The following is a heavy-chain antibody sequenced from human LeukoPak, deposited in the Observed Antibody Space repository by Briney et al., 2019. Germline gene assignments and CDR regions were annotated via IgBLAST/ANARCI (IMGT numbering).Heavy chain of an antibody. CDR3: AKGVAQYAFDI. CDR1: GFTFDDYA. D-gene: IGHD5-12*01. Sequence: GGSLRLSCAASGFTFDDYAMHWVRQAPGKGLEWVSGISWNSGSIGYADSVKGRFTISRDNSKNTLYLQMNSLRAEDTAVYYCAKGVAQYAFDIWGQGTMVTVSS. J-gene: IGHJ3*02. V-gene: IGHV3-9*01. CDR2: ISWNSGSI.